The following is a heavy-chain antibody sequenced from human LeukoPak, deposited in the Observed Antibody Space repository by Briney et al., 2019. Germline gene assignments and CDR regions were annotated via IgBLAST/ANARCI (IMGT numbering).Heavy chain of an antibody. J-gene: IGHJ5*02. V-gene: IGHV4-59*01. CDR3: ARGYYDSSGYLISYNWFDP. D-gene: IGHD3-22*01. CDR1: GGSISHYY. Sequence: SETLSLTCPVSGGSISHYYWSWIRQPPGKGLEWIGYIHYSGSTNYKPSLKSRVTISVDTSKNQFSLKLNSVTAADTAVYYCARGYYDSSGYLISYNWFDPWGQGTLVTVSS. CDR2: IHYSGST.